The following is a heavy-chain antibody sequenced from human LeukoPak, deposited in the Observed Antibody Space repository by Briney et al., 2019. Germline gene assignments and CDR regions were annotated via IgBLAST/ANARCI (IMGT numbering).Heavy chain of an antibody. CDR2: IIPIFGTA. CDR3: ARGHRVEYSSSWDDAFDL. CDR1: GGTFSSYA. Sequence: SVKVSCKASGGTFSSYAISWVRQAPGQGLEWMGGIIPIFGTANYAQKFQGRVTITADESTSTAYMELSSLKSEDTAVYYCARGHRVEYSSSWDDAFDLWGQGTMVTVSS. V-gene: IGHV1-69*01. D-gene: IGHD6-6*01. J-gene: IGHJ3*01.